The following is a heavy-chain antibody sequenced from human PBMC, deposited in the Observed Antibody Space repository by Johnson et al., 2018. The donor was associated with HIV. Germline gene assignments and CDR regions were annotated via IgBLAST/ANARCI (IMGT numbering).Heavy chain of an antibody. D-gene: IGHD3-3*01. CDR3: AKDLGEREKEEWPSDYYDFGRDYPGQDSRGVVGIFDI. CDR2: ISYDGSNK. J-gene: IGHJ3*02. CDR1: GFTFSNYA. V-gene: IGHV3-30*04. Sequence: QVQLVESGGGLVQPGRSLRLSCAASGFTFSNYAVHWVRQTPGKGLEWVAVISYDGSNKYYADSVKGRFTISRENSKNTLFLQMNSLRAEDTAVYYCAKDLGEREKEEWPSDYYDFGRDYPGQDSRGVVGIFDIWGHGTMVTVSS.